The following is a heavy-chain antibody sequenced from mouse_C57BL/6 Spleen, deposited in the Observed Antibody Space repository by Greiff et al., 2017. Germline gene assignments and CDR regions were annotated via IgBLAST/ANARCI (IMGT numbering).Heavy chain of an antibody. CDR1: GFTFSDYY. CDR3: AKGGLYDGYYTAMDY. D-gene: IGHD2-3*01. Sequence: EVQLVESEGGLVQPGSSMKLSCTASGFTFSDYYMAWVRQVPEKGLEWVANINYDGSSTYYLDSLKSRFIISRDNAKNILYLQMSSLKSEDTATYYCAKGGLYDGYYTAMDYWGQGTSVTVSS. CDR2: INYDGSST. J-gene: IGHJ4*01. V-gene: IGHV5-16*01.